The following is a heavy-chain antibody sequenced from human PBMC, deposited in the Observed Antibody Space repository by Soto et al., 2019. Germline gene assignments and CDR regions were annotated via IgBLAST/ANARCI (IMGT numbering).Heavy chain of an antibody. J-gene: IGHJ1*01. CDR3: ARFGVECSRPGCRGVLAY. V-gene: IGHV1-69*02. D-gene: IGHD2-2*01. CDR2: IIPILGIA. CDR1: GGTFSSYT. Sequence: SVKVSCKASGGTFSSYTISWVRQAPGQGLEWMGRIIPILGIANYAQKFQGRVTITADKSTSTAYMELSSLRSENTAVYYCARFGVECSRPGCRGVLAYWGKGTLDPVS.